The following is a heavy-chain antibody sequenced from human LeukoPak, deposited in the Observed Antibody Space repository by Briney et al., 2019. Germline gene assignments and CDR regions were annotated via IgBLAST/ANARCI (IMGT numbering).Heavy chain of an antibody. V-gene: IGHV4-30-4*01. D-gene: IGHD3-10*01. CDR1: GGSISSGDYY. CDR2: IYHSGST. J-gene: IGHJ3*02. Sequence: SQTLSLTCTVSGGSISSGDYYWSWIRQPPGKGLEWIGYIYHSGSTYYNPSLKSRVTISVDTSKNQFSLKLSSVTAADTAVYYCASVLLWFGESDDAFDIWGQGTMVTVSS. CDR3: ASVLLWFGESDDAFDI.